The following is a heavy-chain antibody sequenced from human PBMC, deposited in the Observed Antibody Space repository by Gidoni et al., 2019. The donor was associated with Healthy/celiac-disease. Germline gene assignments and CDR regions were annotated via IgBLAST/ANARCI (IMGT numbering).Heavy chain of an antibody. D-gene: IGHD2-15*01. CDR2: IYYSGST. J-gene: IGHJ5*02. CDR3: ARGPIYCSGGSCYSGTKNWFDP. Sequence: QVQLQESGPGLVKPSQTLSLTCTVSGGSISSGDYYWSWIRQPPGKGLEWIGYIYYSGSTYYNPSLKSQVTISVDTSKNQFSLKLSSVTAADTAVYYCARGPIYCSGGSCYSGTKNWFDPWGQGTLVTVSS. V-gene: IGHV4-30-4*01. CDR1: GGSISSGDYY.